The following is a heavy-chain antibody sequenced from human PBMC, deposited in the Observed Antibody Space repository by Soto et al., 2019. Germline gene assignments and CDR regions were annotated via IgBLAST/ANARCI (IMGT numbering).Heavy chain of an antibody. V-gene: IGHV4-30-2*01. CDR1: GGSISSGGYS. CDR2: IYHSGST. CDR3: ARGGYYDSSGPVYD. Sequence: QLQLQESGSGLVKPSQTLSLTCAVSGGSISSGGYSWSWIRQPPGKGLEWIGYIYHSGSTYYNPSLKSRVTIAVDRSKNQFSLKLSSVTAADTAVYYCARGGYYDSSGPVYDWGQGTLVTVSS. J-gene: IGHJ4*02. D-gene: IGHD3-22*01.